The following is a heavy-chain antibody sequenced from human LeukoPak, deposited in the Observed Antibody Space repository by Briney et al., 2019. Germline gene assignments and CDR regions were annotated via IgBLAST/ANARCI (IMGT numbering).Heavy chain of an antibody. V-gene: IGHV4-39*01. Sequence: PSETLSLTCTVSGGSISSSSYYWGWIRQPPGKGLEWIGTIYYSGATYYNPSLKSRVIISVDTSKNQFSLKLSSVTAADAAVYYCARIAPAATTHDYWGQGTLVTVSS. D-gene: IGHD6-13*01. CDR3: ARIAPAATTHDY. J-gene: IGHJ4*02. CDR2: IYYSGAT. CDR1: GGSISSSSYY.